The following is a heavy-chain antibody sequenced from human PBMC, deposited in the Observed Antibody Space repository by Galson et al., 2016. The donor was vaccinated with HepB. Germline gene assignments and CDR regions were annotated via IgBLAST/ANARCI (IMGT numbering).Heavy chain of an antibody. CDR2: INHGGST. J-gene: IGHJ4*02. CDR1: GGSFTAHY. V-gene: IGHV4-34*01. D-gene: IGHD5-12*01. Sequence: LSLTCAVYGGSFTAHYWTWIRQHPGKGFEWIGDINHGGSTNYNPSLGSRVTISVDASKNQLSLSLSSVTAADTAVYFCARMEKWPTAHADFWGQGTLVTVSS. CDR3: ARMEKWPTAHADF.